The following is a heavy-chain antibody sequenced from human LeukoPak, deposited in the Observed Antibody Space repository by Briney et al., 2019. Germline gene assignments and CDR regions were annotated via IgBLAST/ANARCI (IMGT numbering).Heavy chain of an antibody. CDR2: IRYDGSNK. V-gene: IGHV3-30*02. J-gene: IGHJ4*02. Sequence: GGSLRLSCAASGFTVSSYGMHWVRQAPGKGLEWVAFIRYDGSNKYYADSVKGRFTISRDNSKNTLYLQMNSLRAEDTAVYYCAKGLIAAAGITQNDYWGQGTLVTVSS. D-gene: IGHD6-13*01. CDR3: AKGLIAAAGITQNDY. CDR1: GFTVSSYG.